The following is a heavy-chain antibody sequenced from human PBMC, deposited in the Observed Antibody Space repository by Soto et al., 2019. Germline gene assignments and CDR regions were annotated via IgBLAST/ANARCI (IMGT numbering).Heavy chain of an antibody. CDR1: GGSFPSDT. CDR2: IVPVFGTP. D-gene: IGHD3-22*01. V-gene: IGHV1-69*01. Sequence: QVQLMQSGAEVNKPGSSVKVSCKASGGSFPSDTISWVRQAAGQGLEWLGGIVPVFGTPNHAQKFQGRVTISADGSTNTAYMELTSLRPEDTAVYYCTRPSSGYYHDAFDIWGQGTLVTVSS. CDR3: TRPSSGYYHDAFDI. J-gene: IGHJ3*02.